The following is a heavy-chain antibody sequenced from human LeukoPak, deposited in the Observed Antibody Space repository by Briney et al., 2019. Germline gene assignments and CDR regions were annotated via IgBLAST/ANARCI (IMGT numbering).Heavy chain of an antibody. CDR2: INWNGGST. J-gene: IGHJ4*02. V-gene: IGHV3-20*04. CDR3: ARIEYSSGWYGGGWDY. CDR1: GFTFSSYG. Sequence: GGSLRLSCAASGFTFSSYGMSWVRQAPGKGLEWVSGINWNGGSTGYADSVKGRFTISRDNAKNSLYLQMNSLRAEDTALYYCARIEYSSGWYGGGWDYWGQGTLVTVSS. D-gene: IGHD6-19*01.